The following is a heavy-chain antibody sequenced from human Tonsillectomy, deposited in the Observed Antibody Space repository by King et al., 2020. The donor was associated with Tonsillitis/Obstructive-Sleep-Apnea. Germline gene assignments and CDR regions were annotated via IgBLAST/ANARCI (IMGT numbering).Heavy chain of an antibody. CDR3: AREYSGSYLDY. CDR2: IWYDGSNK. CDR1: GFTFSSYG. J-gene: IGHJ4*02. V-gene: IGHV3-33*01. Sequence: VQLVESGGGVVQPGRSLRLSCAASGFTFSSYGMHWVRQAPGKGLEWVAVIWYDGSNKYYADSVKGRFTISRDNSKNTLYLQMNSLRAEDTAVYYCAREYSGSYLDYWGQGTLVTVSS. D-gene: IGHD1-26*01.